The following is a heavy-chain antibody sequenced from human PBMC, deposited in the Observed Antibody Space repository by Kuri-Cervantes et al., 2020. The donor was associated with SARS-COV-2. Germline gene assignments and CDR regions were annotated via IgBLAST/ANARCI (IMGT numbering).Heavy chain of an antibody. CDR2: IYYSGST. J-gene: IGHJ5*02. V-gene: IGHV4-59*11. CDR3: ARDPNANHNNWFDP. CDR1: GESFSSHY. D-gene: IGHD4/OR15-4a*01. Sequence: SETLSLTCAFYGESFSSHYWSWIRQPPGKGLEWIGYIYYSGSTNYNPSLKSRVTISVDTSKNQFSLKLSSVTAADTAVYYCARDPNANHNNWFDPWGQGTLVTVSS.